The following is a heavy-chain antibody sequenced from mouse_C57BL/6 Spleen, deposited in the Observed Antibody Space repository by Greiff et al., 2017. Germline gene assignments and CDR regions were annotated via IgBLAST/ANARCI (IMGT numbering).Heavy chain of an antibody. Sequence: VQLVESGAELVKPGASVKISCKASGYAFSSYWMNWVKQRPGKGLEWIGQIYPGDGDTNYNGKFKGKATLTADKSSSTAYMQLSSLTSEDSAVYFCARGYIITTVVSDYWGQGTTLTVSS. CDR1: GYAFSSYW. D-gene: IGHD1-1*01. CDR2: IYPGDGDT. J-gene: IGHJ2*01. V-gene: IGHV1-80*01. CDR3: ARGYIITTVVSDY.